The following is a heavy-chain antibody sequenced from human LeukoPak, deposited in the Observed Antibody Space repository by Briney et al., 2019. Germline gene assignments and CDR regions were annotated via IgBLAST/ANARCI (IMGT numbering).Heavy chain of an antibody. Sequence: PSQTLSLTCTVSGGSISSGGYYWSWIRQPPGKGLEWIGYIYHSGSTYYNPSLKSRVTISVDRSKNQFSLKLSSVTAADTAVYYCARDSVAGDRATDYWGQGTLVTVSS. V-gene: IGHV4-30-2*01. J-gene: IGHJ4*02. CDR1: GGSISSGGYY. CDR3: ARDSVAGDRATDY. D-gene: IGHD6-19*01. CDR2: IYHSGST.